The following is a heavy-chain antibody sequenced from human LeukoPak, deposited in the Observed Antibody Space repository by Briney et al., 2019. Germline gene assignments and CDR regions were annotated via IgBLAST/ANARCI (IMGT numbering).Heavy chain of an antibody. CDR1: GFILSSHG. CDR3: ARDLEGGWLAFYDY. D-gene: IGHD6-19*01. J-gene: IGHJ4*01. V-gene: IGHV3-30*03. Sequence: GGSLRLSCAASGFILSSHGMNWVRQAPGKGLEWVAVISYDGSNKYYADSVKGRFTISRDNSKNTLYLQMNSLRAEDTAVYYCARDLEGGWLAFYDYWGQGTLVTVSS. CDR2: ISYDGSNK.